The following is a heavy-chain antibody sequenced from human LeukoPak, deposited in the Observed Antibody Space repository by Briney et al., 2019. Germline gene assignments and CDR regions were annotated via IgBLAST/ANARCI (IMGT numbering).Heavy chain of an antibody. J-gene: IGHJ3*02. V-gene: IGHV3-23*01. CDR2: ISGSGGST. CDR3: AKRLDTAMVGI. D-gene: IGHD5-18*01. CDR1: GFTFSSYA. Sequence: GGSLRLSCAASGFTFSSYAMSRVRQAPGKGLEWVSAISGSGGSTYYADSVKGRFTISRDNSKNTLYLQMNSLIAEDTAVYYCAKRLDTAMVGIWGQGRMLTVYS.